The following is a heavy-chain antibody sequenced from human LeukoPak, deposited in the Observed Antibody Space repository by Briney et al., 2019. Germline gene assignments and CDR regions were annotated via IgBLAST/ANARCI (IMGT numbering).Heavy chain of an antibody. CDR3: ARVRYRLAETYIDY. J-gene: IGHJ4*02. D-gene: IGHD3-16*01. CDR1: GYTFTGYY. V-gene: IGHV1-2*02. Sequence: GASVKVSCKASGYTFTGYYMHWVRQAPGQGLEWMGWINPNSGDTNYAQKFQGRVTMTRDTSISTAYMELSRLRSDDTAVYYCARVRYRLAETYIDYWGQGTPVTVSS. CDR2: INPNSGDT.